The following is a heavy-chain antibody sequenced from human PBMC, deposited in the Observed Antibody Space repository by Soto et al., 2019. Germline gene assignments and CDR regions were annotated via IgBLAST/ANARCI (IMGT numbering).Heavy chain of an antibody. CDR3: ANTYCSGGSCYPFDFDY. D-gene: IGHD2-15*01. J-gene: IGHJ4*02. CDR1: GFTFNSYG. CDR2: ISYDGSIK. V-gene: IGHV3-30*18. Sequence: QVQLVESGGGVVQPEKSLRLSCAASGFTFNSYGMHWVRQAPGKGLEWVAVISYDGSIKYYADSVKGRFTISRDNSKNTLYLQMNSLRADDMAVYYCANTYCSGGSCYPFDFDYWGQGTLVTVSS.